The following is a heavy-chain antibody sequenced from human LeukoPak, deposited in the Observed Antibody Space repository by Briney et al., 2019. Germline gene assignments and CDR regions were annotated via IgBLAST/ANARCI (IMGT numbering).Heavy chain of an antibody. CDR1: GYTFTGYY. V-gene: IGHV1-2*06. D-gene: IGHD6-13*01. Sequence: ASVKVSCKASGYTFTGYYMHWVRQAPGQGLEWMGRINPNSGGTNYAQKFQGKVTMTRDTSISTAYMELSRLRSDDTAVYYCARDRSSSSWYSDFDYWGQGTLVTVSS. CDR2: INPNSGGT. CDR3: ARDRSSSSWYSDFDY. J-gene: IGHJ4*02.